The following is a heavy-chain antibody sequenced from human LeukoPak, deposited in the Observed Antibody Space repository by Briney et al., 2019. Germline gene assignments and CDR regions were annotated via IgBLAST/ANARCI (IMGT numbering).Heavy chain of an antibody. Sequence: SETLSLTCTVSGGSISSYYWSWIRQPPGKGLEWIGSIYYSGSTYYNPSLKSRVTISVDTSKNQFSLKLSSVTAADTAVYYCARVPAWDYYDSSGYYYDYFDYWGQGTLVTVSS. J-gene: IGHJ4*02. V-gene: IGHV4-59*12. CDR3: ARVPAWDYYDSSGYYYDYFDY. CDR2: IYYSGST. CDR1: GGSISSYY. D-gene: IGHD3-22*01.